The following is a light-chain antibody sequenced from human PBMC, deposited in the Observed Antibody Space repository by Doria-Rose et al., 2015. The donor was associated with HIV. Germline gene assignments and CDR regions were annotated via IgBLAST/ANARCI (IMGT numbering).Light chain of an antibody. Sequence: TQSPSSLSASVGDRVTITCRASQDIRNDLGWYQQTPGKAPKRLIDAASSLESGVPSRFSGGGSGTEFTLTISSLRPEDFTTYYCLQHNDYPRTFGQGTKVEIK. J-gene: IGKJ1*01. V-gene: IGKV1-17*01. CDR2: AAS. CDR3: LQHNDYPRT. CDR1: QDIRND.